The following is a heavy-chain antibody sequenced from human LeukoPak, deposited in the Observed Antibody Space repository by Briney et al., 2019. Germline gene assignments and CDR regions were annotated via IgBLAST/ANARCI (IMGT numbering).Heavy chain of an antibody. CDR2: INHSGST. J-gene: IGHJ5*02. V-gene: IGHV4-34*01. CDR1: GGSFSGYY. CDR3: ARGDSTWFGEISWFDP. D-gene: IGHD3-10*01. Sequence: SETLSLTCAVYGGSFSGYYWRWIRQPPGKGLEWIGEINHSGSTNYNPSLKSRVTISVDTSKNQFSLKLSSVTAADTAVHYCARGDSTWFGEISWFDPWGQGTLVTVSS.